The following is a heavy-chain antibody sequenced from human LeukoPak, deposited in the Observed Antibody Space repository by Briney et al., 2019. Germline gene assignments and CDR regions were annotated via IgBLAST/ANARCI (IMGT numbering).Heavy chain of an antibody. CDR2: IKGRGDNT. J-gene: IGHJ4*02. D-gene: IGHD3-22*01. CDR1: GFTFSNYA. CDR3: AKDDSSDSYFTPDY. Sequence: HLGRSLRLSCAAAGFTFSNYAIHWVRQAPGKGGEWVSSIKGRGDNTYYVDPVKGGFTISRDNSKNTMYMKMNSLRADDTAVYYCAKDDSSDSYFTPDYWGQGTLVTVSS. V-gene: IGHV3-23*01.